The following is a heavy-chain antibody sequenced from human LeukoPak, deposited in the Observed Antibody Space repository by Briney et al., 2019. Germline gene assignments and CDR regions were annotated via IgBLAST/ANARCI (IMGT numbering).Heavy chain of an antibody. Sequence: PGGSLRLSCAASGFTFSSNWMHWVRQAPGKGLVWVSRINSDGSSTRYADSVKGRFTISRDNAKNTLYPQMNSLRAEDTAVYYCARVYFGELFPDYWGQGTLVTVSS. CDR2: INSDGSST. J-gene: IGHJ4*02. CDR3: ARVYFGELFPDY. CDR1: GFTFSSNW. V-gene: IGHV3-74*01. D-gene: IGHD3-10*01.